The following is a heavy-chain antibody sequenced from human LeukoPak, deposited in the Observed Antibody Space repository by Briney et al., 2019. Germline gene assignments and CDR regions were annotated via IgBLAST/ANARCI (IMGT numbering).Heavy chain of an antibody. D-gene: IGHD6-6*01. CDR1: GYTFTSYD. V-gene: IGHV1-8*03. Sequence: GASVKVSCKASGYTFTSYDINWVRQATGQGLEWMGWMNPNSGNTGYAQKFQGRVTITRNTSITTAYMELSSLRSEDTAMYYCARGTSIAARSFYYWGQGTLVTVSS. CDR2: MNPNSGNT. J-gene: IGHJ4*02. CDR3: ARGTSIAARSFYY.